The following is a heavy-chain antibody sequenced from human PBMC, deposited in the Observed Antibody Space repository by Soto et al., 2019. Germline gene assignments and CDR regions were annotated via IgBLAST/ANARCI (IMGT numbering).Heavy chain of an antibody. J-gene: IGHJ5*02. V-gene: IGHV3-23*01. CDR1: GFTFSNYA. CDR2: ISGNSGFT. Sequence: GGSLRLSCAASGFTFSNYAMNWVRQAPGKGLEWVSGISGNSGFTYYTDSVKGRFTTSRDNSKNTLFLQMNALRDEDTAIYYCAKVGSFYVPRSPSDSWGRGIVVTVSS. D-gene: IGHD1-26*01. CDR3: AKVGSFYVPRSPSDS.